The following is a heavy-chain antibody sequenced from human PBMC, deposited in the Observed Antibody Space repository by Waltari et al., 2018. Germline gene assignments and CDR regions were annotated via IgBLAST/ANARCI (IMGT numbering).Heavy chain of an antibody. V-gene: IGHV4-59*01. Sequence: QVQLQESGPGLVKPSETLSLTCTVSGGSISSYYWSWIRQPPGKGLEWIGYIYSSGRTNYSPPLKSLVIISVDTSKNQLSLKVRSMTAADTAVYYCARDRGYQDYWGQGTLVTVSS. CDR1: GGSISSYY. J-gene: IGHJ4*02. CDR2: IYSSGRT. D-gene: IGHD3-10*01. CDR3: ARDRGYQDY.